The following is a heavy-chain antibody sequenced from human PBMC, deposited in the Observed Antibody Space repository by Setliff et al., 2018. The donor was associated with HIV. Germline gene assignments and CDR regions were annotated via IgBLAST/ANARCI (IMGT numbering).Heavy chain of an antibody. CDR2: IYYIGNT. D-gene: IGHD1-20*01. J-gene: IGHJ3*02. CDR1: GGSIRTDGYF. V-gene: IGHV4-31*03. Sequence: SETLSLTCTVSGGSIRTDGYFWTWIRQRPGKGLDWIGNIYYIGNTDYNPSLKSRVTISIDTSKNQSSLKLSSVTAADTAIYYCARVPRITTLRNAFDIWGQGTMVTVSS. CDR3: ARVPRITTLRNAFDI.